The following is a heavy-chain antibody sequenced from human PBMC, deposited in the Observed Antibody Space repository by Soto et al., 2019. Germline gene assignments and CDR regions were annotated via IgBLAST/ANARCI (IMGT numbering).Heavy chain of an antibody. J-gene: IGHJ6*02. CDR1: GGSISSGDYY. CDR2: IYYSGST. D-gene: IGHD3-3*01. Sequence: PSETLSLTCTVSGGSISSGDYYWSWIRQPPGKGLEWIGYIYYSGSTYYNPSLKSRVTISVDTSMNQFSLKLSSVTAADTAVYYCARFYDFWGGDYYGMDVWGQGTTVTVSS. CDR3: ARFYDFWGGDYYGMDV. V-gene: IGHV4-30-4*01.